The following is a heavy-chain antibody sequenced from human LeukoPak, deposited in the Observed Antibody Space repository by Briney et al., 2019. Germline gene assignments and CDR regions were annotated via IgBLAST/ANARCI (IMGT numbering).Heavy chain of an antibody. V-gene: IGHV4-4*02. D-gene: IGHD1-26*01. J-gene: IGHJ5*02. CDR2: ISLRGRT. CDR3: SRESGPCCPFDD. Sequence: SGTLSLTCGVSGGPITTTNFWSRVRPPPGGGLEWIGEISLRGRTQYNPSLKSRVNISIDDSKNHLYLGLASVTAADTAVYYCSRESGPCCPFDDWGQGTLVAVTS. CDR1: GGPITTTNF.